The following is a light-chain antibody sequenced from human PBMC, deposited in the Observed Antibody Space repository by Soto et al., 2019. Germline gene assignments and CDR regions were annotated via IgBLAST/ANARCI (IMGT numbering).Light chain of an antibody. CDR2: EGS. CDR1: SSDVGSYNL. CDR3: CSYAGSSTHVV. Sequence: QSALTQPAYVSGSPGQSITISCTGTSSDVGSYNLVSWYHQHPGKAPKLMIYEGSKRPSGVSNRFSGSKSGNTASLTISGLQAEDEADYYCCSYAGSSTHVVFGGGTKLTVL. V-gene: IGLV2-23*01. J-gene: IGLJ2*01.